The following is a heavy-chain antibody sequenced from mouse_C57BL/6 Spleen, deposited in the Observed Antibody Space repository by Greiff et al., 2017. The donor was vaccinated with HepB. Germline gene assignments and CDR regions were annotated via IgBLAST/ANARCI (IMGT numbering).Heavy chain of an antibody. V-gene: IGHV1-26*01. J-gene: IGHJ3*01. CDR2: INPNNGGT. CDR1: GYTFTDYY. D-gene: IGHD2-3*01. CDR3: ARSDGYYGWFAY. Sequence: VQLKQSGPELVKPGASVKISCKASGYTFTDYYMNWVKQSHGKSLEWIGDINPNNGGTSYNQKFKGKATLTVDKSSSTAYMELRSLTSEDSAVYYCARSDGYYGWFAYWGQGTLVTVSA.